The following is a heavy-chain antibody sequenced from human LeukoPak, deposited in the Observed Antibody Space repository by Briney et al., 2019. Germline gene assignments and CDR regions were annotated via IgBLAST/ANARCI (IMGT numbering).Heavy chain of an antibody. CDR1: GDSISSHY. CDR2: ISYSGST. CDR3: ANLPVAGINEGGGAFHI. J-gene: IGHJ3*02. V-gene: IGHV4-59*11. D-gene: IGHD6-19*01. Sequence: SETLSLTCAVSGDSISSHYWSWIRQPPGKGLELIGYISYSGSTNYNPSLKSRASISVDTSKNQFSLRLGSVTAADTAMYYCANLPVAGINEGGGAFHIWGQGTMVTVSS.